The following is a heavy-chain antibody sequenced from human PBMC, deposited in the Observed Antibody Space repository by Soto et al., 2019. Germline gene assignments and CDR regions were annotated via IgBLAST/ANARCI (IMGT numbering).Heavy chain of an antibody. D-gene: IGHD1-26*01. CDR3: VKDKPGASAVGAFDI. CDR2: VSGSGDTT. J-gene: IGHJ3*02. CDR1: GFTFSNYA. V-gene: IGHV3-23*01. Sequence: GGSLRLSCAVSGFTFSNYAMSWVRQAPGKGLEWVSAVSGSGDTTYYADSVKGRFTISRDNSKNTLYLQMNSLRAEDTAVYYCVKDKPGASAVGAFDIWGQGTMVTVSS.